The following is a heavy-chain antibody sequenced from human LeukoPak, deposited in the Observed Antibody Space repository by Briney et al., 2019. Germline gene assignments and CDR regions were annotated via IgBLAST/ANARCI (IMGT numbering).Heavy chain of an antibody. V-gene: IGHV1-69*13. D-gene: IGHD6-13*01. CDR3: ARVTGYMTEDYFDY. Sequence: SVKVSCKASGYTFTSYYMHWVRQAPGQGLEWMGGIIPIFGTANYAQKFQGRVTITADESTSTAYMELSSLRSEDTAVYYCARVTGYMTEDYFDYWGQGTLITVSS. J-gene: IGHJ4*02. CDR1: GYTFTSYY. CDR2: IIPIFGTA.